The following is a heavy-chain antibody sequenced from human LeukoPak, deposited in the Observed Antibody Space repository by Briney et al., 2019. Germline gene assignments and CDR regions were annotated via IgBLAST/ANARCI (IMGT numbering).Heavy chain of an antibody. CDR1: GGTFSSYA. V-gene: IGHV1-69*13. J-gene: IGHJ1*01. Sequence: SVKVSCKASGGTFSSYAISWVRQAPGQGLEWMGGIIPIFGTANYAQKFQGRVTITADESTSTAHMELSSLRSEDTAVYYCARVGIAAAGSNAPIQHWGQGTLVTVSS. CDR2: IIPIFGTA. CDR3: ARVGIAAAGSNAPIQH. D-gene: IGHD6-13*01.